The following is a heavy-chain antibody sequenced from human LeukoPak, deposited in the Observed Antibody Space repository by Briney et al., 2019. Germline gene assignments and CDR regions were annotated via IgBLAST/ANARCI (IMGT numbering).Heavy chain of an antibody. D-gene: IGHD5-24*01. CDR2: INSSSSYI. CDR1: GFTFSSYS. Sequence: PGGSLRLSCAASGFTFSSYSMNWVRQAPGKGLEWVSSINSSSSYIYYADSVKGRFTISRDNAKNSLYLQMNSLRAEDTAVYYCASAKDGYKIGPDAFDIWGQGTMVTVSS. V-gene: IGHV3-21*01. J-gene: IGHJ3*02. CDR3: ASAKDGYKIGPDAFDI.